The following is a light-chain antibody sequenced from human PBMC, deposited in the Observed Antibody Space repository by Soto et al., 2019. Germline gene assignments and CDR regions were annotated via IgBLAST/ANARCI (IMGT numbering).Light chain of an antibody. CDR1: ESVSSSY. V-gene: IGKV3-20*01. Sequence: EIVLTHSPGTLSLSTGERATLSCRASESVSSSYLAWYQQKPGQAPRLLIYGASSRATGIPDRFSGSGSGTDFTLTISRLEPEDFAVYYCQQYGSSPPLTFGQGTKVDIK. CDR2: GAS. J-gene: IGKJ1*01. CDR3: QQYGSSPPLT.